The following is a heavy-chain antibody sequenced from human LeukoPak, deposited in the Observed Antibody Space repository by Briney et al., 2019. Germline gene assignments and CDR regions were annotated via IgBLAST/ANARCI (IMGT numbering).Heavy chain of an antibody. J-gene: IGHJ4*02. V-gene: IGHV3-33*06. Sequence: GRSLRLSCAASGFTFSNYGMHWVRRTPGKGLEWVAVIWYDGGNKYYADSVKGRFTISRDNSKSTLYLQMNSLRAEDTAVYYCAKGFYMTTVTPGDYWGQGTLVTVSS. CDR3: AKGFYMTTVTPGDY. CDR2: IWYDGGNK. D-gene: IGHD4-17*01. CDR1: GFTFSNYG.